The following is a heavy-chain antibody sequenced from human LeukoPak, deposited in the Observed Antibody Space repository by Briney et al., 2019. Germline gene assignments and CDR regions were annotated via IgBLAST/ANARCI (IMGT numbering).Heavy chain of an antibody. CDR3: AKMPAYYYDSSGYAFHFDY. V-gene: IGHV3-23*01. Sequence: PGGSLRLSCAASGFTFSTYDMTWVRQAPGKGLEWVSAISGSGGSTHYADSVRGRFTISRDNSKSTLYLQMNSLRAEDTAIYYCAKMPAYYYDSSGYAFHFDYWGQGTLVTVSS. CDR2: ISGSGGST. D-gene: IGHD3-22*01. J-gene: IGHJ4*02. CDR1: GFTFSTYD.